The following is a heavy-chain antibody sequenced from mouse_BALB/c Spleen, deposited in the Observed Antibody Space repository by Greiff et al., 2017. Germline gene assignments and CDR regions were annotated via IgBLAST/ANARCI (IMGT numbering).Heavy chain of an antibody. CDR1: GYTFTDYY. CDR3: ARRLGNHPFAY. J-gene: IGHJ3*01. Sequence: EVQLQQSGPELVKPGASVKMSCKASGYTFTDYYMDWVKQSHGESFEWIGRVNPYNGGTSYNQKFKGKATLTVDKSSSTAYMELNSLTSEDSAVYYCARRLGNHPFAYWGQGTLVTVSA. D-gene: IGHD2-1*01. CDR2: VNPYNGGT. V-gene: IGHV1-19*01.